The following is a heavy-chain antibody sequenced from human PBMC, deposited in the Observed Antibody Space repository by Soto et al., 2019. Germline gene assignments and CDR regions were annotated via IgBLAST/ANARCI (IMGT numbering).Heavy chain of an antibody. J-gene: IGHJ6*02. V-gene: IGHV3-30*18. CDR3: AKDPHPTGIAGDRGCMDV. Sequence: QVQLVESGGGVVQPGRSLRLSCAASGFTFSSYGMHWVRQAPGKGLEWVAVISYDGSNKYYADSVKGRFTISRDNSKNTLYLQMNSLRAEDTAVYYCAKDPHPTGIAGDRGCMDVWGQGTTVTVSS. D-gene: IGHD1-20*01. CDR1: GFTFSSYG. CDR2: ISYDGSNK.